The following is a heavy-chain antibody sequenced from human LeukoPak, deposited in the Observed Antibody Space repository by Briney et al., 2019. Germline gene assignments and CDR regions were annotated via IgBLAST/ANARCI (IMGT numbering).Heavy chain of an antibody. J-gene: IGHJ5*02. CDR1: GGSISSSNW. CDR2: IYHSGST. D-gene: IGHD1-26*01. V-gene: IGHV4-4*02. CDR3: ARAPWELPLGNWFDP. Sequence: SETLSLTCAVSGGSISSSNWWSWVRQPPGKGLEWIGEIYHSGSTNYNPSLKSRVTISVDKSKNQFSLKLSSVTAADTAVYYCARAPWELPLGNWFDPWGQGTLVTVSS.